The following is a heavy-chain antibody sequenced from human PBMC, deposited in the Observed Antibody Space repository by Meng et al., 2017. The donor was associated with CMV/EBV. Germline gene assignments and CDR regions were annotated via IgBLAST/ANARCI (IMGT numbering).Heavy chain of an antibody. V-gene: IGHV4-4*07. Sequence: QLQLPESSPRQVKPSESLFLICTVSGGSISSYYWGWIRQPAGKGLEWIGRIYTSGSTNYNPSLKSRVTMSVDTYKNKFSLKLSSVTAADTAVYDCARGGLYYYDSSGHFDYWGQGTLVTVSS. J-gene: IGHJ4*02. D-gene: IGHD3-22*01. CDR2: IYTSGST. CDR1: GGSISSYY. CDR3: ARGGLYYYDSSGHFDY.